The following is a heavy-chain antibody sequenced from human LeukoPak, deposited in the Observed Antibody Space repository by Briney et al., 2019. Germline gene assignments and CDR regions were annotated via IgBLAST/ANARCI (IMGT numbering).Heavy chain of an antibody. J-gene: IGHJ4*02. Sequence: SETLSLTCTVSGGSISSYYWSWIRQPPGKGLEWIGYIYYSGSTNYNPPLKSRVTISVDTSKNQFSLKLSSVTAADTAVYYCARSEYDFWSGSTSVYFDYWGQGTLVTVSS. D-gene: IGHD3-3*01. CDR1: GGSISSYY. CDR3: ARSEYDFWSGSTSVYFDY. CDR2: IYYSGST. V-gene: IGHV4-59*01.